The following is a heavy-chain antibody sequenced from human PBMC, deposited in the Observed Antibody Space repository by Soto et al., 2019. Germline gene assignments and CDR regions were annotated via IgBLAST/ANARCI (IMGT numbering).Heavy chain of an antibody. J-gene: IGHJ3*02. CDR1: GFTFSSYS. D-gene: IGHD5-18*01. V-gene: IGHV3-21*01. Sequence: PGGFLRLSCAASGFTFSSYSMNWVRQAPGKGLEWVSSISSSSSYIYYADSVKGRFTISRDNAKNSLYLQMNSLRAEDTAVYYCARGDNVTKIGLWDAFDIWGQGTMVTVSS. CDR3: ARGDNVTKIGLWDAFDI. CDR2: ISSSSSYI.